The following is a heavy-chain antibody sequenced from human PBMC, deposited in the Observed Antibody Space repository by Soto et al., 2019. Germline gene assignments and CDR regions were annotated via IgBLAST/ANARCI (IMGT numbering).Heavy chain of an antibody. D-gene: IGHD3-22*01. CDR3: ARSGNSGYYLDY. CDR1: GYTFPSYG. J-gene: IGHJ4*02. Sequence: ASVKVSCKASGYTFPSYGISWVRQAPGQGLEWMGWISAYNGNTNYAQNLQGRVTMTTDTSTSTAYMELRSLRSDDTAVYYCARSGNSGYYLDYWGQGTLITVPQ. CDR2: ISAYNGNT. V-gene: IGHV1-18*01.